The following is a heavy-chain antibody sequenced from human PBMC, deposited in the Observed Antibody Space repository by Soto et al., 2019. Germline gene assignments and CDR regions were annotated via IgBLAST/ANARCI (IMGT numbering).Heavy chain of an antibody. CDR3: ASELEFRDGNISHLDY. Sequence: QVQLVQSGAEVKKPGSSVKVSCKASGGTFSSHVFNWVRQAPGQGLEWMGGIMPIIGTANYAQKFQGRVTITADESTSTAYMELSSLRSEDTAIYYCASELEFRDGNISHLDYWGQGTLVTVSS. CDR2: IMPIIGTA. J-gene: IGHJ4*02. D-gene: IGHD3-10*01. CDR1: GGTFSSHV. V-gene: IGHV1-69*01.